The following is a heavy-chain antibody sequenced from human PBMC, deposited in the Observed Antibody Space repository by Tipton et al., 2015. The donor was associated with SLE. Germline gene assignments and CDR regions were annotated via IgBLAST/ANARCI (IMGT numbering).Heavy chain of an antibody. Sequence: GSLRLSCAASGFTFSSYEMNWVRQAPGKGLEWVSYISSSGSTIYYADSVKGRFTISRDNGKNSLYLQMNSLRAEDTALYYCAKSLIVSARIAAAGIDSWGQGTLVTVSS. D-gene: IGHD6-13*01. CDR1: GFTFSSYE. J-gene: IGHJ4*02. V-gene: IGHV3-48*03. CDR2: ISSSGSTI. CDR3: AKSLIVSARIAAAGIDS.